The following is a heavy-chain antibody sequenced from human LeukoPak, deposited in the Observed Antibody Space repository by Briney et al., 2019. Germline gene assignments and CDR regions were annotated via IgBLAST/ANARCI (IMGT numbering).Heavy chain of an antibody. J-gene: IGHJ6*03. CDR2: IPYDGSNK. D-gene: IGHD2/OR15-2a*01. V-gene: IGHV3-30*04. CDR1: GFTFSSYA. Sequence: GRTLRLSCAASGFTFSSYAMHWVRQAPGKGLEWVALIPYDGSNKYYADSVKGRFTMSRDNPKNKLYLQMNSLGAEDTAVYYCAKGGNIRVLDYYYYMDVWGKGTTVTVSS. CDR3: AKGGNIRVLDYYYYMDV.